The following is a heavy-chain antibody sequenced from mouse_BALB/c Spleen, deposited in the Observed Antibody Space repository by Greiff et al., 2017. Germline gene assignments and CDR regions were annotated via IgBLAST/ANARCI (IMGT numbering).Heavy chain of an antibody. D-gene: IGHD3-1*01. CDR2: ISYSGSP. J-gene: IGHJ4*01. CDR3: ARGTAPGYYYAMDY. Sequence: EVQLQQSGPGLVKPSQSLSLTCTVTGYSITSDYAWNWIRQFPGNKLEWMGYISYSGSPSYNPSLKSRISITRDTSKNQFFLQLNSVTTEDTATYYCARGTAPGYYYAMDYWGQGTSVTVSS. V-gene: IGHV3-2*02. CDR1: GYSITSDYA.